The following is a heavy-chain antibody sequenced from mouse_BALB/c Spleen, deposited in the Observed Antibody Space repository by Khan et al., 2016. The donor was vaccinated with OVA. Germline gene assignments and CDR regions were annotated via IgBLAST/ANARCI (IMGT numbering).Heavy chain of an antibody. D-gene: IGHD2-1*01. CDR3: ARGGYGTFAY. Sequence: VQLLESGAGLVRPGTSVQVSCKASGYAFTNYLIGWLKQRPGQGLEWIGMIIPGRGGTNYNQKFKGKATLTADTSSSTAYMQLSSLTSDDSAGYFSARGGYGTFAYWGQGTLVTVSA. CDR1: GYAFTNYL. J-gene: IGHJ3*01. V-gene: IGHV1-54*01. CDR2: IIPGRGGT.